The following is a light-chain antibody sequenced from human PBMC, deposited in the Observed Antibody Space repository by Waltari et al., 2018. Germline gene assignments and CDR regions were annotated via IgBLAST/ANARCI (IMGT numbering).Light chain of an antibody. CDR2: EV. CDR3: ASHTSRGTWV. J-gene: IGLJ3*02. V-gene: IGLV2-14*01. Sequence: QSALTQPASVSGSPGQSITISCTGTSRSVGFSNYVPWYQQFPGKVPIVVISEVNNRFSAAKSGNTAPLTISGLQSEDEADYYCASHTSRGTWVFGGGTKVTVL. CDR1: SRSVGFSNY.